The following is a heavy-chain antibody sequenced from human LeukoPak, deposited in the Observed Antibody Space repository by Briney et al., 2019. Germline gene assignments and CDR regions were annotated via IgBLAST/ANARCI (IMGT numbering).Heavy chain of an antibody. CDR2: IYTSGST. CDR3: ARSSITIFGVVIRNAFDI. V-gene: IGHV4-61*02. Sequence: SETLSLTCTVSGGSISSSSYYWSWIRQPAGKGLERIGRIYTSGSTNYNPSLKSRVTISVDTSKNQFSLKLSSVTAADTAVYYCARSSITIFGVVIRNAFDIWGQGTMVTVSS. J-gene: IGHJ3*02. D-gene: IGHD3-3*01. CDR1: GGSISSSSYY.